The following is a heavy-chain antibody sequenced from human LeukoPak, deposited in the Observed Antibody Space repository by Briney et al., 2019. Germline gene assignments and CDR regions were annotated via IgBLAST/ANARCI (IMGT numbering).Heavy chain of an antibody. D-gene: IGHD6-19*01. J-gene: IGHJ4*02. Sequence: GGSLRLSCAASGFTVSSNYMSWVRQAPGKGLEWGSVIYSGGSTYYADSVKGRFTISRDNSKNTLSLQLASLRAEDTAVYYCARDLGGSGWSGYWGQGPLVTVPS. CDR3: ARDLGGSGWSGY. CDR2: IYSGGST. CDR1: GFTVSSNY. V-gene: IGHV3-66*01.